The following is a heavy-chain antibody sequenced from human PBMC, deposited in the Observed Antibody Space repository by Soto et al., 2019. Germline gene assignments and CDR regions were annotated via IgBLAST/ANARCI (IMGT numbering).Heavy chain of an antibody. CDR2: IWYDGSNK. V-gene: IGHV3-33*01. J-gene: IGHJ6*02. D-gene: IGHD6-19*01. CDR1: GFTFSGHA. CDR3: ARDGQGLAPYALDV. Sequence: QVQLVESGGGVAQPGRSLRLSCTVSGFTFSGHAMHWVRQAPGKGLEWVTQIWYDGSNKYYAASVKGRFTISRDNSKNTLYLQMNSLRVEDTAVYYCARDGQGLAPYALDVWGQGTSVTVSS.